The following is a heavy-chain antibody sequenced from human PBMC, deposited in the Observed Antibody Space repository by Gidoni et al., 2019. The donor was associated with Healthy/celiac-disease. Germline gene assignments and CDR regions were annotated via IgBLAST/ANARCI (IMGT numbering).Heavy chain of an antibody. CDR3: ARQPQWLLDY. CDR1: GGSISSSSCY. D-gene: IGHD6-19*01. CDR2: IYYSGST. J-gene: IGHJ4*02. V-gene: IGHV4-39*01. Sequence: QRQMQEPGPGLVKPSETLSLTGTVPGGSISSSSCYWGWLRQPPGKGLELIGSIYYSGSTYYKPPLKSRVTISVDTSKNQFSLTLSSVTAASPAVYSCARQPQWLLDYWGQGTLVPVSS.